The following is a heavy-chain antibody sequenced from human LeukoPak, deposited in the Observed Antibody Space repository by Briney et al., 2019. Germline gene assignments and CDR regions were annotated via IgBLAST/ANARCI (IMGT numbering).Heavy chain of an antibody. J-gene: IGHJ4*02. Sequence: SEILSLTCTVSGGSISSSSYYWGWIRQPPGKGLEWIGSIYYSGSTYYNPSLKSRVTISVDTSKNQFSLKLSSVTAADTAVYYCARGSFEVVAAAQSNFDYWGQGTLVTVSS. D-gene: IGHD6-13*01. CDR2: IYYSGST. CDR1: GGSISSSSYY. CDR3: ARGSFEVVAAAQSNFDY. V-gene: IGHV4-39*07.